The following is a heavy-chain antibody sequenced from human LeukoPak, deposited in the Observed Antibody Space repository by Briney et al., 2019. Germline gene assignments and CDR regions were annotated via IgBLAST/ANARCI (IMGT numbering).Heavy chain of an antibody. J-gene: IGHJ4*02. Sequence: AGGSLRLSCAASGFAFDDYAMHWVRQAPGKGLEWVSGISWNSGSIGYADSVKGRFTISRDNAKNSLYLQMNSLRAEDTALYYCAKDVGPGYSYGYDYWGRGTLVTVSS. D-gene: IGHD5-18*01. CDR2: ISWNSGSI. V-gene: IGHV3-9*01. CDR3: AKDVGPGYSYGYDY. CDR1: GFAFDDYA.